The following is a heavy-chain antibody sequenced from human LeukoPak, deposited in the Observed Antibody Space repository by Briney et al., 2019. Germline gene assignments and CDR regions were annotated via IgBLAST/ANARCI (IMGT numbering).Heavy chain of an antibody. CDR1: GFTVSSNS. J-gene: IGHJ6*02. Sequence: GGSLTLTCAASGFTVSSNSINWVRQAPGKGLEWVSLIYSDGSTYADSVKGRFTISRDNSKNTVHLQMNSLRAEDTAVYYCARVTTWSGSPMDVWGQGTTVTVSS. D-gene: IGHD3-3*01. CDR2: IYSDGST. V-gene: IGHV3-53*01. CDR3: ARVTTWSGSPMDV.